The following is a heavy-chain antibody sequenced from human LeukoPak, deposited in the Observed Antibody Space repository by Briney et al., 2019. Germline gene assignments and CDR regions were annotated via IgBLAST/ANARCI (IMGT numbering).Heavy chain of an antibody. CDR3: ARVAGYYDYVWGSYHFDY. CDR2: ISSSGITI. Sequence: GGSLTLSCAASGFTFSSNEMNWVRQARGKGLAWVSYISSSGITIYYADSVKGRFTISRDNGKISLYLQMNSVRAEDTAVYYCARVAGYYDYVWGSYHFDYWGRGTVVTVS. V-gene: IGHV3-48*03. D-gene: IGHD3-16*01. CDR1: GFTFSSNE. J-gene: IGHJ4*02.